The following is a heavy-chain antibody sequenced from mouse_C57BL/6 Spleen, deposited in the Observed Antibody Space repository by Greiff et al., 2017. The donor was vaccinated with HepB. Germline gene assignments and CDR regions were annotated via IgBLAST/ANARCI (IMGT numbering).Heavy chain of an antibody. CDR1: GYTFTSYW. V-gene: IGHV1-55*01. D-gene: IGHD2-2*01. CDR2: IYPGSGST. J-gene: IGHJ3*01. Sequence: QVQLKQPGAELVKPGASVKMSCKASGYTFTSYWITWVKQRPGQGLEWIGDIYPGSGSTNYNEKFKSKATLTVDTSSSTAYMQLSSLTSEDSAVYYCARGRDYYGYDEGFAYWGQGTLVTVSA. CDR3: ARGRDYYGYDEGFAY.